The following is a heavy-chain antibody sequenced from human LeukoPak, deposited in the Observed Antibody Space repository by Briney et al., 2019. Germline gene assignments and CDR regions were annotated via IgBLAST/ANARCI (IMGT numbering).Heavy chain of an antibody. CDR1: GFTFSTYA. Sequence: GGSLRLSCAASGFTFSTYALHWVRQAPGKGLEWGAVISYDDGSNKYYADSVKGRFTISRDNSENTLYLQMNSLRTEDTAVYYCARESGGNTPYYFDYWGHGTLVTVSS. V-gene: IGHV3-30*04. CDR3: ARESGGNTPYYFDY. CDR2: ISYDDGSNK. D-gene: IGHD2-2*02. J-gene: IGHJ4*01.